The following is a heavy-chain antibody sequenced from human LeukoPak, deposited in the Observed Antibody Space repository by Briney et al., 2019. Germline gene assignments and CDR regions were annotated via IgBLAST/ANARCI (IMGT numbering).Heavy chain of an antibody. CDR3: ARFRTTFGELNH. CDR2: MYYSGST. CDR1: GGSISDYY. D-gene: IGHD3-10*01. J-gene: IGHJ5*02. Sequence: SETLSLTCSVSGGSISDYYWSWIRQPPGKGLEWIGYMYYSGSTKYNPSLTSRVTISVDTSKNQFSLKLSSMTAADTAVYYCARFRTTFGELNHWGQGTLVTVSS. V-gene: IGHV4-59*01.